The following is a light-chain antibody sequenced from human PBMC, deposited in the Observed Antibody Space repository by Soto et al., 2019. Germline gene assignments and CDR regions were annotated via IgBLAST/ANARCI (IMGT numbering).Light chain of an antibody. J-gene: IGLJ2*01. CDR3: SSYTTSSTPL. Sequence: QPASVSGSPGQSITISCTGTSSDIGSYNFVSWYQQHPGKAPKVIIYDVINRPSGVSNRFSGSKSGNTASLTISGLQAEDEANYYCSSYTTSSTPLFGGGTKVTVL. CDR2: DVI. V-gene: IGLV2-14*03. CDR1: SSDIGSYNF.